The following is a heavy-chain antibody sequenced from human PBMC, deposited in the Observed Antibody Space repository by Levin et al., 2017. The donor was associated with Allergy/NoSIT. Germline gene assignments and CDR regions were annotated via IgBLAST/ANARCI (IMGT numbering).Heavy chain of an antibody. Sequence: AGGSLRLSCSASGFTFSSYAMYWARQAPGKGLEYVSALTNIGGDTYYADSVKGRFTISRDTSKNTMYLQMSSLRAEDTAVYYCVTESSGYYFWGQGTLVTVSS. CDR1: GFTFSSYA. CDR3: VTESSGYYF. D-gene: IGHD3-22*01. CDR2: LTNIGGDT. J-gene: IGHJ4*02. V-gene: IGHV3-64D*06.